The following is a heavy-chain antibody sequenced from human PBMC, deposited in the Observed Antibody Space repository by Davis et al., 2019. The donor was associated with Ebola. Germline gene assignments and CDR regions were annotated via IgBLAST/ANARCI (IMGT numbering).Heavy chain of an antibody. CDR3: AKLGVARDSRGFDY. V-gene: IGHV3-30*18. J-gene: IGHJ4*02. CDR2: ISYDGSNK. D-gene: IGHD3-22*01. Sequence: GESLKISCAASGFTFSSYGMHWVRQAPGKGLEWVAVISYDGSNKYYADSVKGRFTISRDNSKNTLYLQMNSLRAEDTAVYYCAKLGVARDSRGFDYWGQGTLVTVSS. CDR1: GFTFSSYG.